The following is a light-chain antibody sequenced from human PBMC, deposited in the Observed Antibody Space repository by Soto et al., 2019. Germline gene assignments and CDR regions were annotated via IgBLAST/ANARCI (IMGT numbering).Light chain of an antibody. CDR3: AAWDDSLNVVV. Sequence: QSVLTQPPSASGTPGQRVTISCSGSSSNIGSNTVNWYQQLPGTATKLLIYGNNQRPSGVPDRFSGSKSGTSASLAISGLQSEDEADYYCAAWDDSLNVVVFGGGTKLTVL. J-gene: IGLJ2*01. V-gene: IGLV1-44*01. CDR2: GNN. CDR1: SSNIGSNT.